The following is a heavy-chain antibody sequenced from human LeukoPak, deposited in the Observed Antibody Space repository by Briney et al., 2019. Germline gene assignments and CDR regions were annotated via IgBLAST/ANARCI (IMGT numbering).Heavy chain of an antibody. CDR3: ARGGRGSAAVVAPRSFDI. CDR2: TYTGGNS. D-gene: IGHD3-22*01. J-gene: IGHJ3*02. CDR1: GFTVSSIH. V-gene: IGHV3-53*01. Sequence: GVSLRLSCAASGFTVSSIHMVWVRQAPGQGLEWVSVTYTGGNSYSEDSVKGRFIISRDISKNTLYLQMNSLRAEDSALYYCARGGRGSAAVVAPRSFDIWGQGTMVTVSS.